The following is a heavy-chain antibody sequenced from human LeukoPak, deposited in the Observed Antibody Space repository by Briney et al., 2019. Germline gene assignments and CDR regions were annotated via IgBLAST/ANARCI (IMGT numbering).Heavy chain of an antibody. CDR1: GFTFSSYS. CDR2: SSSSSSII. CDR3: AKVPITIFGVVMGPPDY. V-gene: IGHV3-48*01. Sequence: GGALRLSCVASGFTFSSYSMNWVRQAPGKGLEGVSYSSSSSSIIYHADSVKGRFTISRDNSKNTLYLQMNSLRAEDTAVYYCAKVPITIFGVVMGPPDYWGQGTLVTVSS. D-gene: IGHD3-3*01. J-gene: IGHJ4*02.